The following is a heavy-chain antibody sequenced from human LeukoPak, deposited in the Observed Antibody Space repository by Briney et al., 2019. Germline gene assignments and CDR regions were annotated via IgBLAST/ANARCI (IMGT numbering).Heavy chain of an antibody. Sequence: SETLSLTCKISRGSLSDYHWSWIRQPPGKGLEWIGYISYSGSANYNPSLQSRVSISLDTSKSQFSLRLSSVTAADTAVYYCATEGDYYDSGTFYKTLDIWGQGTMVTVSS. CDR1: RGSLSDYH. CDR3: ATEGDYYDSGTFYKTLDI. D-gene: IGHD3-10*01. CDR2: ISYSGSA. V-gene: IGHV4-59*01. J-gene: IGHJ3*02.